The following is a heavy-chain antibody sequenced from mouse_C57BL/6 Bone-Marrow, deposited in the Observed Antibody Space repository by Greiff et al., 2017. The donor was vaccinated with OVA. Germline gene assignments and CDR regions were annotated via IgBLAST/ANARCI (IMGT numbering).Heavy chain of an antibody. CDR2: IWRGGST. J-gene: IGHJ1*03. V-gene: IGHV2-5*01. D-gene: IGHD2-1*01. Sequence: VKLMESGPGLVQPSQSLSITCTVSGFSLTSYGVHWVRQSPGKGLEWLGVIWRGGSTDYNAAFMSRLSITKDNSKSQVFFKMNSLQADDTAIYYCAKYYYGNYDWYFDVWGTGTTVTVSS. CDR1: GFSLTSYG. CDR3: AKYYYGNYDWYFDV.